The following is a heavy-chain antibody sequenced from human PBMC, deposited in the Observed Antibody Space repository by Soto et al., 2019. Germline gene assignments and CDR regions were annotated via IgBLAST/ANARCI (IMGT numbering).Heavy chain of an antibody. J-gene: IGHJ4*02. V-gene: IGHV3-23*01. CDR2: ISGSGGST. Sequence: EVQLLESGGGLVQPGGSLRLSCGASGFTFSSYAMSWVRQAPGKGLEWVSAISGSGGSTYYADSVKGRFTISRDNSKNTLYLHRNGLRADDTAVYYCALLRRAYYYGSGSYGDVDYWVQGTLVTVSS. CDR1: GFTFSSYA. CDR3: ALLRRAYYYGSGSYGDVDY. D-gene: IGHD3-10*01.